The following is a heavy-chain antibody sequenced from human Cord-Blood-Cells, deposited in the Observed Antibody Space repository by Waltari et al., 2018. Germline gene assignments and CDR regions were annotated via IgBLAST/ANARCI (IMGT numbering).Heavy chain of an antibody. D-gene: IGHD4-4*01. CDR1: RYPLTELS. CDR3: TTGDYSNYYYYGMDV. CDR2: FDPEDGET. J-gene: IGHJ6*02. V-gene: IGHV1-24*01. Sequence: QVQLVQSGAEVKKPGASVKVSCKVSRYPLTELSIHWVRQAPGKGLEWMGGFDPEDGETIYAQKFQGRVTMTEDTSTDTAYMELSSLRSEDTAVYYCTTGDYSNYYYYGMDVWGQGTTVTVSS.